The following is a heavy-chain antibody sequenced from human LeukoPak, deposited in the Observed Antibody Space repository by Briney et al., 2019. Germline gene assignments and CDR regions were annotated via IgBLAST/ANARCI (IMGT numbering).Heavy chain of an antibody. CDR3: ARRPRITMIRPWGFDY. CDR1: GGSISSYY. CDR2: IYYSGST. V-gene: IGHV4-59*12. D-gene: IGHD3-10*01. Sequence: SETLSLTCTVSGGSISSYYWSWIRQPPGKGLEWIGYIYYSGSTNYNPSLKSRVTISADTSKNQFSLKLTSVTAGDTAVYYRARRPRITMIRPWGFDYWGQGSLVTVSS. J-gene: IGHJ4*02.